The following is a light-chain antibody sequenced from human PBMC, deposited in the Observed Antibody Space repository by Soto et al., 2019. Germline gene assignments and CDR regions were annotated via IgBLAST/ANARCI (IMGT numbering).Light chain of an antibody. J-gene: IGLJ1*01. CDR3: GSWDSSLSAYV. CDR2: DDN. Sequence: QSALTQPRSVSGSPGQSVTISCSGSSSNIGGNSVSWYQQLPGTAPKLLIYDDNKRPSGIPDRFSGSKSGTSATLGITGFQAGDEADYYCGSWDSSLSAYVFGTGTKVTVL. V-gene: IGLV1-51*01. CDR1: SSNIGGNS.